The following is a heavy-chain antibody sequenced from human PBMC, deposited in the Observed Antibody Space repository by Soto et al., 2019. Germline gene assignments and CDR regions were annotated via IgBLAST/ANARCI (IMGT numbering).Heavy chain of an antibody. Sequence: PSETLSLTCAVCGGSFSGYYWSWIRQPPGKGLEWIGYIYYSGSTNYNPSLKSRVTISVDTSRNQFSLKLSSVTAADTAVYYCARAYGDLDYWGQGTLVTVSS. CDR3: ARAYGDLDY. CDR2: IYYSGST. J-gene: IGHJ4*02. V-gene: IGHV4-59*01. CDR1: GGSFSGYY. D-gene: IGHD4-17*01.